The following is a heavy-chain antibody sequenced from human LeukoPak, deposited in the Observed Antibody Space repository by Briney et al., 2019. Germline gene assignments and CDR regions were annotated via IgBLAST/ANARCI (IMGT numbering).Heavy chain of an antibody. CDR1: GFTFSSYA. D-gene: IGHD3-3*01. Sequence: GGSLRLSCAASGFTFSSYAMSWVRQAPGKGLEWVSAISGSGGSTYYADSVKGRFTISRDNSKNTLYLQMNSLRAEDTAVYYCAKQSTYYDFWSGYYIGPFDYWGQGTLVTVSS. CDR2: ISGSGGST. V-gene: IGHV3-23*01. CDR3: AKQSTYYDFWSGYYIGPFDY. J-gene: IGHJ4*02.